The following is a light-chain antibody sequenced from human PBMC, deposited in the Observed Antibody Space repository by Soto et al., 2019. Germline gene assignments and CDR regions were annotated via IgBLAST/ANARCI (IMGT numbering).Light chain of an antibody. CDR2: EVS. V-gene: IGLV2-14*01. J-gene: IGLJ1*01. CDR3: SSYTSSSTYV. CDR1: STDVGVYNY. Sequence: QSVLTQPASVSGSPGQSITISCTGSSTDVGVYNYVSWYQQHPGKAPKVMIYEVSNRPSGVSNRFSGYKSGNTASLTISGLQAEDEADYYCSSYTSSSTYVFGTGTKVTV.